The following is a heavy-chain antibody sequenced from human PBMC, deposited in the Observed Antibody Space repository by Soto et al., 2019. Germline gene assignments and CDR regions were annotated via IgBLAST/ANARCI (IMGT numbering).Heavy chain of an antibody. CDR1: GGSLRSGSYY. Sequence: SQTLSLTCTVSGGSLRSGSYYWSLIRQPPGKGLEWIGYIYHGGATPYNASLKSRVTISVATSKNQFFLKVNSVTAADTAVYFCERDSSGGHDYWGQGTPVTVSS. CDR3: ERDSSGGHDY. V-gene: IGHV4-61*01. J-gene: IGHJ4*02. CDR2: IYHGGAT. D-gene: IGHD3-22*01.